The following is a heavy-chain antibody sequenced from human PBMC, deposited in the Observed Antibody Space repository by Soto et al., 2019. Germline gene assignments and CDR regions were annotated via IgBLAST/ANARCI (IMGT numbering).Heavy chain of an antibody. J-gene: IGHJ4*02. CDR1: GYTFTSYD. CDR3: SRGSWDYGDYLY. CDR2: MNPNSGNT. V-gene: IGHV1-8*01. D-gene: IGHD4-17*01. Sequence: QVQLVQSGAEVKKPGASVKVSCKASGYTFTSYDINWVRQATGQGLKWMGWMNPNSGNTGYAQKFQGRVTMTRNTSISTAYMELSSLSSEDTAVYYCSRGSWDYGDYLYWGQGTLVTVSS.